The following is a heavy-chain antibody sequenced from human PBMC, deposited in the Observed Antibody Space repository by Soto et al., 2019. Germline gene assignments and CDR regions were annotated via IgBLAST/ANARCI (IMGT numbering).Heavy chain of an antibody. CDR3: AKDRPYYRSVYFDY. CDR2: ISGSGGST. D-gene: IGHD3-22*01. V-gene: IGHV3-23*01. CDR1: GFTFSSYA. J-gene: IGHJ4*02. Sequence: GGSLILSCAASGFTFSSYAMSWVRQAPGKGLEWVSAISGSGGSTYYADSVKGRFTISRDNSKNTLYLQMNSLRAEDTDVYYCAKDRPYYRSVYFDYWGQGTLVTVSS.